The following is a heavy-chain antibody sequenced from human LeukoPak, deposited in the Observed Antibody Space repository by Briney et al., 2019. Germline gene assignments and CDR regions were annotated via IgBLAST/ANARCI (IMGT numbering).Heavy chain of an antibody. CDR1: GGSISSYY. Sequence: SETLSLTCTVSGGSISSYYWSWIRQPPGEGLEWIGYAYSSRSTSYNPSLKSRVTISVDTSKNQFSLKLSSVTATDTAVYYCAKLMRGPWRFDPWGQGTLAIVSS. J-gene: IGHJ5*02. D-gene: IGHD3-16*01. V-gene: IGHV4-4*09. CDR2: AYSSRST. CDR3: AKLMRGPWRFDP.